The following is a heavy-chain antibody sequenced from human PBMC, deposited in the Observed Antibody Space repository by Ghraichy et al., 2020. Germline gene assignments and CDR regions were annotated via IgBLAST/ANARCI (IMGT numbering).Heavy chain of an antibody. CDR2: IKSDGSST. J-gene: IGHJ4*02. D-gene: IGHD2-15*01. V-gene: IGHV3-74*01. CDR1: GFTLSNYW. CDR3: AREYCSEGRCFFGTGGSHFDY. Sequence: GGSLRLSCAASGFTLSNYWMHWVRHAPGKGLVWVSRIKSDGSSTIYADSVKGRFTISRDNAKNTLYLQMNSLRAEDTAVYYCAREYCSEGRCFFGTGGSHFDYWGQGTLVTVSS.